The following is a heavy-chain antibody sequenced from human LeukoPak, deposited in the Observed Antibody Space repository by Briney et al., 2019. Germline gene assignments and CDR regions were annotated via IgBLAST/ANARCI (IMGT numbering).Heavy chain of an antibody. CDR1: NGSISISSYH. CDR2: IYYSGST. CDR3: ARGSSGPFYYYGMDV. J-gene: IGHJ6*02. V-gene: IGHV4-39*01. D-gene: IGHD3-22*01. Sequence: SETLSLICTVSNGSISISSYHWGWIRQPPGKGLEWIGSIYYSGSTYYNPPLKSRVTISVDTSKHQFSLMLSSVTAAGTAVYYCARGSSGPFYYYGMDVWGQGTTVTVSS.